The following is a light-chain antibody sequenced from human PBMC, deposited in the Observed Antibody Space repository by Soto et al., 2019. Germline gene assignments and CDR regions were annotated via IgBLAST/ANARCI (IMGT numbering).Light chain of an antibody. CDR1: SSDVGGYDY. V-gene: IGLV2-14*01. Sequence: QSVLTQPASVSGSPGQSITISCTGTSSDVGGYDYVSWYQLHPGKAPKLMVFEVSNRPSGVSYRFSGSTSGNTASLTISGLQAEDEADYFCSSYSLSTAYLFGTGTKVPV. CDR2: EVS. J-gene: IGLJ1*01. CDR3: SSYSLSTAYL.